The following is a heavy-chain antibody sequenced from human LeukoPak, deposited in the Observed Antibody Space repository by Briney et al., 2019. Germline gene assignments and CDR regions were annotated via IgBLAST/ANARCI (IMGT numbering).Heavy chain of an antibody. D-gene: IGHD5-12*01. J-gene: IGHJ4*02. CDR2: IYYSGNT. Sequence: SETLSLTCTVAGGSISSYYWSWIRQPPGKGLEWIGYIYYSGNTNYNPSLKSRVTISVDTSKNQFSLKLSSVTAADTAVYYCARGSGGYDDFDYWGQGTLVTVSS. V-gene: IGHV4-59*01. CDR3: ARGSGGYDDFDY. CDR1: GGSISSYY.